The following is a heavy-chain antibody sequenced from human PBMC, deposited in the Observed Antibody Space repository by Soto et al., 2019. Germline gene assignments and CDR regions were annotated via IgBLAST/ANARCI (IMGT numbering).Heavy chain of an antibody. V-gene: IGHV4-31*03. CDR2: IYYSGST. CDR1: GGSISSGDYF. Sequence: QVQLQESGPGLVKPSQTLSLTCTVSGGSISSGDYFWSWIRQYQGKGLEWIGYIYYSGSTYYNPSLMTRVTISLDTSKSQFSLKLRSMTAADTAVYYCARGRALYSNYDSWGQGTLVTVSS. D-gene: IGHD4-4*01. J-gene: IGHJ5*01. CDR3: ARGRALYSNYDS.